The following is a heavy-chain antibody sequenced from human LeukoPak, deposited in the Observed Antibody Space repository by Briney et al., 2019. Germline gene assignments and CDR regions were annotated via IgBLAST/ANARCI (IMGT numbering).Heavy chain of an antibody. CDR2: IYTSGST. J-gene: IGHJ6*03. CDR1: GGSLSSYY. D-gene: IGHD5-18*01. CDR3: ARAPGGTAMVTGFGYMDV. Sequence: SETLSLTCTVSGGSLSSYYWSWIRQPPGKGLEWIGYIYTSGSTNYNPSLKSRVTISGDTSKNQFSLKLSSVTAADTAVYYCARAPGGTAMVTGFGYMDVWGKGTTVTVSS. V-gene: IGHV4-4*09.